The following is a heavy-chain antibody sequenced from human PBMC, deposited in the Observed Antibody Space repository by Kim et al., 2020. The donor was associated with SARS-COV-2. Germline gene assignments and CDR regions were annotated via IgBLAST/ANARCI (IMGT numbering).Heavy chain of an antibody. CDR3: ARCRSGSYHYGMDV. CDR1: GFTFSSYA. J-gene: IGHJ6*02. CDR2: ISYDGSNK. D-gene: IGHD1-26*01. Sequence: GGSLRLSCAASGFTFSSYAMHWVRQAPGKGLEWVAVISYDGSNKYYADSVKGRFTISRDNSKNTLYLQMNSLRAEDTAEYYCARCRSGSYHYGMDVWGQGTTVTVSS. V-gene: IGHV3-30*04.